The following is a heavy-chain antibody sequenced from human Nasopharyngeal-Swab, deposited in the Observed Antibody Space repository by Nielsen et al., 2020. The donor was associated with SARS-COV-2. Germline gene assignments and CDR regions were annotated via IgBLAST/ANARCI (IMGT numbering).Heavy chain of an antibody. V-gene: IGHV4-31*03. J-gene: IGHJ5*02. CDR1: GGSISSGGYY. D-gene: IGHD4-17*01. Sequence: LRLSCTVSGGSISSGGYYWSWIRQHPGKGLEWIGYIYYSGSTYYNPSLKSRVTISADTSKNQFSLKLSSVTAADTAVYYCARGQTDYGAYRWFDPWGQGTLVTVSS. CDR3: ARGQTDYGAYRWFDP. CDR2: IYYSGST.